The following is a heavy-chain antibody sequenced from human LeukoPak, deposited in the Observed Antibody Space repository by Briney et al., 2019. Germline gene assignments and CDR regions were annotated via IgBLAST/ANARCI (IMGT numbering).Heavy chain of an antibody. CDR1: GFTFSSHA. D-gene: IGHD3/OR15-3a*01. CDR3: ARETLRDLHWYFDL. V-gene: IGHV3-30-3*01. J-gene: IGHJ2*01. CDR2: LSYDGINE. Sequence: GGSLRLSCAGSGFTFSSHAMHWVRQAPGKGLEGVAVLSYDGINENYADSLRGRFTISRDSFKNTLYLQMNSLTTDDTALYYCARETLRDLHWYFDLWGRGTLVTVSS.